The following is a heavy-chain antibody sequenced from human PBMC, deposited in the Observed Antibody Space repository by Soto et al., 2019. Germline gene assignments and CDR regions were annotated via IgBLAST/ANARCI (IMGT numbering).Heavy chain of an antibody. D-gene: IGHD3-10*01. J-gene: IGHJ6*02. CDR3: ARGQLVWYGDLTPYHRDMDV. CDR1: GGSFDDFY. V-gene: IGHV4-34*01. Sequence: PSETLSLTCAFYGGSFDDFYWSWVRQSPGKXLEWVGEISHDGGTNYSPSLASRVSISVDTSKNQFSLHLRSVTAADTGLYYCARGQLVWYGDLTPYHRDMDVWGQGTTVTVSS. CDR2: ISHDGGT.